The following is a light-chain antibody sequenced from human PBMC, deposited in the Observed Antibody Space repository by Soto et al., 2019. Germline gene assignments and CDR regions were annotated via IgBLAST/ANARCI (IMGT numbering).Light chain of an antibody. Sequence: IVITQSPLSLPVTPGESASISCRSPHSLLHNNGCKFLNWSLQKTGKSPQIXIYEVSPRVSGVPDRFSGSGSGTELKIEISRVETDDVGIYYCMQSTQLPPTCGQGTRLEIK. J-gene: IGKJ5*01. CDR3: MQSTQLPPT. V-gene: IGKV2D-29*02. CDR1: HSLLHNNGCKF. CDR2: EVS.